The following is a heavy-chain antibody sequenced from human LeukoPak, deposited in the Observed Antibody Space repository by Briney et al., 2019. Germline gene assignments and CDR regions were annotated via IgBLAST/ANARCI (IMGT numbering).Heavy chain of an antibody. CDR3: ASFSVGRFGELSPSRAFDY. CDR2: IYYSGST. V-gene: IGHV4-39*07. CDR1: GGSISSSSYY. D-gene: IGHD3-10*01. Sequence: SETLSLTCTVSGGSISSSSYYWGWIRQPPGKGLEWIGSIYYSGSTYYNPSLKSRVTISVDTSKNQFSLKLSSVTAADTAVYYCASFSVGRFGELSPSRAFDYWGQGTLVTVSS. J-gene: IGHJ4*02.